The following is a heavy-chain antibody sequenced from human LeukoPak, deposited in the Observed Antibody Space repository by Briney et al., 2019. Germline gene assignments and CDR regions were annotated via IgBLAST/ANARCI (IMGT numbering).Heavy chain of an antibody. CDR3: ARDHSSGWYRYFQH. CDR1: GFTFNSYS. D-gene: IGHD6-19*01. V-gene: IGHV3-48*01. Sequence: GGSLRLSCAASGFTFNSYSMNWVRQAPGKGLEWVSYISSSSTIYYADSVKGRFTISRDNAKNSLYPQMNSLRAGDTAVYYSARDHSSGWYRYFQHWGQGTLVTVSS. CDR2: ISSSSTI. J-gene: IGHJ1*01.